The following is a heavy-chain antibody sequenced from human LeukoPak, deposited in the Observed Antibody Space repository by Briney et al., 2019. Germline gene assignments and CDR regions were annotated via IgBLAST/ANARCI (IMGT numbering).Heavy chain of an antibody. V-gene: IGHV3-30*02. CDR3: ARGLLPVNWYFDL. CDR2: IRYDGSNK. J-gene: IGHJ2*01. D-gene: IGHD3-16*02. Sequence: PGGSLRLSCAASGFTFSSYGMHWVRQAPGKGLEWVAFIRYDGSNKYYADSVKGRFTISRDNSKNTLYLQMNSLRTEDTAVYYCARGLLPVNWYFDLWGRGTLVTVSS. CDR1: GFTFSSYG.